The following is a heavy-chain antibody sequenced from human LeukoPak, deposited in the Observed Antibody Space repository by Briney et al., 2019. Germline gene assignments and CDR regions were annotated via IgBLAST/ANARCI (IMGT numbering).Heavy chain of an antibody. CDR2: IYYSGST. V-gene: IGHV4-31*03. CDR3: VNYYDSSVYYYFDY. J-gene: IGHJ4*02. Sequence: SGTLSLTCTVSGGSISSGGYYWSWIRQHPGKGLEWIGYIYYSGSTYYNPSLKSRVTISVDTSKNQFSLKLSSVTAADTAVYYCVNYYDSSVYYYFDYWGQGTLVTVSS. CDR1: GGSISSGGYY. D-gene: IGHD3-22*01.